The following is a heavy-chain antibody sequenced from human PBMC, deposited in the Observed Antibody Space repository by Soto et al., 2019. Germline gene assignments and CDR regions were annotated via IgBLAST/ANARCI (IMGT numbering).Heavy chain of an antibody. Sequence: PGGSLRLSCEASGFTFSRFTINWVRQAPGEGLEWVSSISSSGSNIFYADSVKGRLTISRDNAKNLVYLQMNSLTADDTAVYYCARGGSAGRFYYGMDFWGQGTTVTVSS. CDR2: ISSSGSNI. CDR1: GFTFSRFT. D-gene: IGHD6-13*01. CDR3: ARGGSAGRFYYGMDF. J-gene: IGHJ6*02. V-gene: IGHV3-21*06.